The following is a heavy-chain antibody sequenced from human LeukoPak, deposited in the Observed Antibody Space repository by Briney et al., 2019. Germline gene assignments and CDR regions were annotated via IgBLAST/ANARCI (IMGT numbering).Heavy chain of an antibody. J-gene: IGHJ3*02. CDR3: ARDKGPYPDAFDI. V-gene: IGHV4-39*07. CDR2: IYYSGST. Sequence: SETLSLTCTVSGGSISSSSYYWGWIRQPPGKGLEWIGSIYYSGSTYYNPSLKSRVTISVDTSKNQFSLKLSSVTAADTAVYYCARDKGPYPDAFDIWGQGTMVTVSS. CDR1: GGSISSSSYY.